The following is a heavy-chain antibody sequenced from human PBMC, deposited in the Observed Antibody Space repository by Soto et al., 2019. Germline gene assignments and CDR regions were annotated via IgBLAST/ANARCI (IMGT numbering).Heavy chain of an antibody. D-gene: IGHD1-26*01. V-gene: IGHV4-34*01. Sequence: QVQLQQWGAGLLKPSETLSLTCAVYGGSFSGYYWSWIRQPPGKGLEWIGEINHSGSTNYNPSLKSRVTLSVDTSKNQCSLKLSSVTAADTAVYYCARGRERLYYSYGMDVWGQGTTVTVSS. CDR1: GGSFSGYY. J-gene: IGHJ6*02. CDR3: ARGRERLYYSYGMDV. CDR2: INHSGST.